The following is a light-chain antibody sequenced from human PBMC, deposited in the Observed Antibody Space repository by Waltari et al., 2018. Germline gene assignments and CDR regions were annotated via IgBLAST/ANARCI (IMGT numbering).Light chain of an antibody. Sequence: QSVLTPPPSASGPPGQRVTISGSGSSSNIGSNFVCWYQHLPETAPKLPIYRNDQRPSGVPDRFSGSRSGTSASLAISGLRSEDEADYYCAAWDDSLTVRFGGGTKLTVL. V-gene: IGLV1-47*01. CDR3: AAWDDSLTVR. J-gene: IGLJ3*02. CDR1: SSNIGSNF. CDR2: RND.